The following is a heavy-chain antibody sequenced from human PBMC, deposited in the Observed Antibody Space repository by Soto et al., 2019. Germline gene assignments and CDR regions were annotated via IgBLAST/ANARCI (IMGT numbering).Heavy chain of an antibody. CDR3: ARLDITMVRGVVKDGWFDP. Sequence: SETLSLTCTVSGASISSYYWSWIRQPPGKGLEWIGYIFQSVSTSYNPSLKSRVTISLDTSKNRCSLKLNTVTAADTAVYYFARLDITMVRGVVKDGWFDPWGQGTLVTVSS. CDR2: IFQSVST. V-gene: IGHV4-59*08. D-gene: IGHD3-10*01. J-gene: IGHJ5*02. CDR1: GASISSYY.